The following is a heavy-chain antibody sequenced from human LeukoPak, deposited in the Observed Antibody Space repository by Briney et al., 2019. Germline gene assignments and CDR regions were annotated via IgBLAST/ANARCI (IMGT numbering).Heavy chain of an antibody. CDR2: ISGSGGST. CDR1: GFTFSSYA. CDR3: ASRLFARVLRTDAFDI. V-gene: IGHV3-23*01. J-gene: IGHJ3*02. D-gene: IGHD3-22*01. Sequence: PGGSLRLSCAASGFTFSSYAMSWVRQAPWKGLEWVSAISGSGGSTYYADSVKGRFTISRDNSKNTLYLQMNSLRAEDTAVYYCASRLFARVLRTDAFDIWGQGTMVTVSS.